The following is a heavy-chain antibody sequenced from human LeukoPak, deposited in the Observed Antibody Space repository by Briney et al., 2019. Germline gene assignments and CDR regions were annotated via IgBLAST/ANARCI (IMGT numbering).Heavy chain of an antibody. CDR1: GGTFSSYA. V-gene: IGHV1-69*13. Sequence: SVKVSCKASGGTFSSYAISWVRQAPGQGLEWMGGILPIFNRTNYARKFRDRVTITADGSTSTAYMELSSLRSEDTAVYHCARVVARYGDLWWFAPWGQGTLVTVSS. CDR3: ARVVARYGDLWWFAP. J-gene: IGHJ5*02. CDR2: ILPIFNRT. D-gene: IGHD4-17*01.